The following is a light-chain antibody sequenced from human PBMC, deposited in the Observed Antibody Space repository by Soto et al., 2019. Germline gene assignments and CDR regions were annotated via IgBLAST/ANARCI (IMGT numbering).Light chain of an antibody. CDR1: QDIGNF. Sequence: DIQMTQSPSSVSASVGDRFTISFRASQDIGNFLAWYQQTPGKAPRLLIHGASSLSREIPSRFSGGGTGTHFTLTISGLQPEDLATYFCLQTSTFPRTFGQGTKVDIK. J-gene: IGKJ1*01. CDR3: LQTSTFPRT. V-gene: IGKV1-12*01. CDR2: GAS.